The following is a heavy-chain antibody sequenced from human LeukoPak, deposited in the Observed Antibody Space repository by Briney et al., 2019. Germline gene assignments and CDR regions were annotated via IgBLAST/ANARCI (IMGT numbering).Heavy chain of an antibody. D-gene: IGHD5-24*01. CDR1: GFTFSSYA. J-gene: IGHJ4*02. CDR3: ARGPGRDGCNLDY. Sequence: AGGSLRLSWAASGFTFSSYAMHWVRQAPGKGLEWVAVISYDGSNKYYADSVKGRFTISRDNSKNTLYLQMNSLRAEDTAVYYCARGPGRDGCNLDYWGQGTLVTVSS. CDR2: ISYDGSNK. V-gene: IGHV3-30*04.